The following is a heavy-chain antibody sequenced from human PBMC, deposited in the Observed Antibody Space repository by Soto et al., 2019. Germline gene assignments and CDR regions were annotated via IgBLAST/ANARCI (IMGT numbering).Heavy chain of an antibody. CDR2: IYYSGST. J-gene: IGHJ4*02. CDR3: ARVPDTAMVNRYFDY. V-gene: IGHV4-61*01. Sequence: SETLSLTCTVSGGSVSSGSYYWSWIRQPPGKGLEWIGYIYYSGSTNYNPSLKSRVTISVDTSKNQFSLKLSSVTAADTAVYYCARVPDTAMVNRYFDYWGQGTLVTVSS. CDR1: GGSVSSGSYY. D-gene: IGHD5-18*01.